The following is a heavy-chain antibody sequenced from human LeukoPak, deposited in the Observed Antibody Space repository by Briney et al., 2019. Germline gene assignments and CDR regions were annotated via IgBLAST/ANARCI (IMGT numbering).Heavy chain of an antibody. J-gene: IGHJ4*02. D-gene: IGHD2-2*01. Sequence: PGGSLRLSCAASGFSVSSNYMSWVRQAPGKGLEWVSTIYSGESAYYADSVKGRFTISRDNSKNALVLQTNSLTAADTAVYYCARDGGSGYCSSSNCYEGFDYWGQGTLVTVSS. V-gene: IGHV3-66*01. CDR3: ARDGGSGYCSSSNCYEGFDY. CDR1: GFSVSSNY. CDR2: IYSGESA.